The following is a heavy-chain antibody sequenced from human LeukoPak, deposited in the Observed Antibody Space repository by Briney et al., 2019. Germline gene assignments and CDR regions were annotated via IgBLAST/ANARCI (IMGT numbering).Heavy chain of an antibody. D-gene: IGHD5-18*01. J-gene: IGHJ4*02. V-gene: IGHV3-30*02. CDR3: AKDGWERRYSYGYIDY. Sequence: GGSLRLSCAASGFTFSSYGMHWVRQAPGKGLEWVAFIRSDASNKYYADSVKGRFTISRDNSKNTLYLQMNSLRPEDTAQYYCAKDGWERRYSYGYIDYWGQGILVTVSS. CDR1: GFTFSSYG. CDR2: IRSDASNK.